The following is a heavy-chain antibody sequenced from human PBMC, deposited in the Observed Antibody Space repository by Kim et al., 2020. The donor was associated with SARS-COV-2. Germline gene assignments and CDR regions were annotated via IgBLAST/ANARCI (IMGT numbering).Heavy chain of an antibody. Sequence: ASVKVSCKASGYTFTDYYMHWVRQDPGQGLEWMGWINPNSGGTNYAQKFQGRVTMTRDTSISTAFMELSRLRSDDTAVYYCARENTYYDSPWGQGTLVTVSS. J-gene: IGHJ5*02. CDR2: INPNSGGT. D-gene: IGHD3-9*01. CDR1: GYTFTDYY. V-gene: IGHV1-2*02. CDR3: ARENTYYDSP.